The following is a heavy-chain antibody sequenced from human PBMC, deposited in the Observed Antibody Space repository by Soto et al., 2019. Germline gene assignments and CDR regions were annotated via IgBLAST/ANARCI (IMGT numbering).Heavy chain of an antibody. V-gene: IGHV3-74*01. CDR1: GFIFSSHW. Sequence: GGSLRLSCEAPGFIFSSHWMHWVRQSAEKGLVWVSRINSDGSSTAYADSVKGRFTISRDNAKNTLYLQMNSLRVEDTAVYYCARDRPDISNPTDHPMFDYWGQGTQVTVSS. CDR2: INSDGSST. CDR3: ARDRPDISNPTDHPMFDY. J-gene: IGHJ4*02. D-gene: IGHD6-6*01.